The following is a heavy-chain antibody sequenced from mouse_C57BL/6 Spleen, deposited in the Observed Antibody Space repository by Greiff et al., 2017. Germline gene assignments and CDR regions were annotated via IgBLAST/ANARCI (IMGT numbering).Heavy chain of an antibody. CDR2: IDPSDSYT. V-gene: IGHV1-69*01. D-gene: IGHD2-1*01. J-gene: IGHJ2*01. Sequence: VQLQQPGAELVMPGASVKLSCKASGYTFTSYWMHWVKQRPGQGLEWIGEIDPSDSYTNYNQKFKGKSTLTVDKSSSTAYMQLSSLTSEDSAVYYCARYGNYVGVDYWGQGTTLTVSS. CDR1: GYTFTSYW. CDR3: ARYGNYVGVDY.